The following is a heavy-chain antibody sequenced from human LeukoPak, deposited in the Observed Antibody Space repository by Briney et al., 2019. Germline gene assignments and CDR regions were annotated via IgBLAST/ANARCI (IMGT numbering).Heavy chain of an antibody. CDR1: GFTFSSYA. J-gene: IGHJ4*02. V-gene: IGHV3-23*01. CDR3: AKVNYYESSDIGLFDY. D-gene: IGHD3-22*01. CDR2: ISGSGTST. Sequence: GGSLRLSCAASGFTFSSYAMSWVRQAPGKGLEWVSGISGSGTSTFYADSVRGRFTISRDHSKNTLYLQMNSLRAGDTAVYYCAKVNYYESSDIGLFDYWGQGTLVTVS.